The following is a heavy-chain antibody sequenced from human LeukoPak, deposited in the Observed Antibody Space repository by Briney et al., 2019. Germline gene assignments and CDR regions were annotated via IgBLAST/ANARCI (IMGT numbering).Heavy chain of an antibody. CDR3: AREYSSSWFDY. Sequence: GGSLRLSCAASGFTFSSYDMHWVRQATGKGLEWVSAIGTAGDPYYPGSVKGRFTISRDNAKNSLYLQMNSLRAEDTATYYCAREYSSSWFDYWGQGTLVTVSS. D-gene: IGHD2-2*01. CDR2: IGTAGDP. CDR1: GFTFSSYD. V-gene: IGHV3-13*05. J-gene: IGHJ4*02.